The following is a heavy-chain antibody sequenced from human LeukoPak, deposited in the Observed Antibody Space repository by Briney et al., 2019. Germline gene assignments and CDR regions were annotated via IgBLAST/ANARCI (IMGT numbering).Heavy chain of an antibody. J-gene: IGHJ3*02. Sequence: SETLSLTCTVSGGSISSYYWSWIRQPPGKGLEWIGYIYYSGSTNYNPSLKSRVTISVDTSKNQFSLKLSSVTAADTALYYCARHMGYDSSGYYYSEAFDIWGQGTMVTVSS. CDR3: ARHMGYDSSGYYYSEAFDI. CDR1: GGSISSYY. D-gene: IGHD3-22*01. CDR2: IYYSGST. V-gene: IGHV4-59*08.